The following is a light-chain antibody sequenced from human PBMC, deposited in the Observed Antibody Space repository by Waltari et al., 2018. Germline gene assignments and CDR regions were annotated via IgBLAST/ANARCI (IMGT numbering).Light chain of an antibody. CDR1: QSVSSN. J-gene: IGKJ5*01. V-gene: IGKV3-15*01. CDR3: QQYNRWPPIT. CDR2: DAS. Sequence: EILMTQSPATLSVSPGEGATPSCRASQSVSSNLAWYQQKPGQALRLLIYDASTRAPSTPARFRGSGSGTEFTLTISSLQSEDAAIYYCQQYNRWPPITFGQGTRLEIK.